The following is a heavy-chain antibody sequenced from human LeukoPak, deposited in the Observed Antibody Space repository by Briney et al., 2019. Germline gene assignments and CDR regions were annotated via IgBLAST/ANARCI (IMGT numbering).Heavy chain of an antibody. CDR1: GFIVSGDF. CDR3: ARERGRGRDSPWFDY. Sequence: GGSLRLSCAASGFIVSGDFMSWVRQAPGKGLEWVSVIYSDGSTYYADSVKGRFTISRDNTKNTLDLQMTGLRAEDTAVYYCARERGRGRDSPWFDYWGQGTLVTVSS. V-gene: IGHV3-53*01. CDR2: IYSDGST. D-gene: IGHD1-26*01. J-gene: IGHJ4*02.